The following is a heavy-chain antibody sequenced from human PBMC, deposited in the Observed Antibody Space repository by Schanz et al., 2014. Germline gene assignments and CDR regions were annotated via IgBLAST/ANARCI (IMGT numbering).Heavy chain of an antibody. V-gene: IGHV3-33*01. CDR2: VCYDGSKK. CDR3: ARSEMDRGVIWGY. CDR1: GFTFSSYG. D-gene: IGHD3-10*01. Sequence: LVESGGGVVQPGRSLRLSCAASGFTFSSYGMHWVRQVPGKGLEWVAVVCYDGSKKYYADSVKGRFTTSRDNAKGSVYLQMNSLRVEDTAVYYCARSEMDRGVIWGYWGQGTLVTVSS. J-gene: IGHJ4*02.